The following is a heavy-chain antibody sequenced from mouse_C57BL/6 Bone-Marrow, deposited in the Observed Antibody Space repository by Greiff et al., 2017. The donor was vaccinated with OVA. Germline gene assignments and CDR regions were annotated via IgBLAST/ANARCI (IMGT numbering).Heavy chain of an antibody. CDR2: INSDGGST. Sequence: EVKLMESGGGLVQPGESLKLSCESNEYEFPSHDMSWVRKTPEKRLELVAAINSDGGSTYYPDTMERRFIISRDNTKKTLYLQMSSLRSEDTALYYCASGLVTTVVVIDYWGQGTTLTVSS. J-gene: IGHJ2*01. CDR1: EYEFPSHD. CDR3: ASGLVTTVVVIDY. D-gene: IGHD1-1*01. V-gene: IGHV5-2*01.